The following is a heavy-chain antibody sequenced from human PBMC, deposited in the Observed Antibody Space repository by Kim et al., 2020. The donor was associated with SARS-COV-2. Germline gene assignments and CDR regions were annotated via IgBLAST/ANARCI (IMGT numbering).Heavy chain of an antibody. Sequence: SETLSLTCTVSGGSISSSSYYWGWIRQPPGKGLEWIGSIYYSGSTYYNPSLKSRVTISVDTSKNQFSLKLSSVTAADTAVYYCASRVVVITVLEGWYFDLWGRGTLVTVSS. CDR2: IYYSGST. D-gene: IGHD3-22*01. CDR3: ASRVVVITVLEGWYFDL. V-gene: IGHV4-39*01. CDR1: GGSISSSSYY. J-gene: IGHJ2*01.